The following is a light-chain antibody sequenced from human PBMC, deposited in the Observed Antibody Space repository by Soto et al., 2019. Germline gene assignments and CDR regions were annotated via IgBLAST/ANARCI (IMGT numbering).Light chain of an antibody. CDR1: LSVSVY. CDR2: DAS. V-gene: IGKV3-11*01. J-gene: IGKJ5*01. CDR3: HQRQYWPLIT. Sequence: VVLTQSPATLSLSPGERATLSCRTSLSVSVYLDWYQQKPGQAPRLLISDASNRATGIPARFSGSGSGTDSTLTISSLEPEDFAVYYCHQRQYWPLITFGQGTRLEIK.